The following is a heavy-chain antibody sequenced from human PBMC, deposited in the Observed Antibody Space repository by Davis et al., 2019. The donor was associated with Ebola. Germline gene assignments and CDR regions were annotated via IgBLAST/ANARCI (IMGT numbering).Heavy chain of an antibody. CDR1: GGSFSGYY. D-gene: IGHD2-15*01. J-gene: IGHJ6*02. CDR2: INHSGST. Sequence: SETLSLTCAVYGGSFSGYYWSWIRQPPGKGLEWIGEINHSGSTNYNPSPKSRVTISVDTSKNQFSLKLSSVTAADTAVYYCARDLGISALYGMDVWGQGTTVTVSS. CDR3: ARDLGISALYGMDV. V-gene: IGHV4-34*01.